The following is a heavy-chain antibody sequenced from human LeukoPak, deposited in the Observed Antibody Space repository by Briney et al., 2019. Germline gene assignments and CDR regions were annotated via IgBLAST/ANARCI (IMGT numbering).Heavy chain of an antibody. J-gene: IGHJ4*02. CDR1: GFTFSSYA. CDR3: AGDMVTENPDY. Sequence: PGGSLRLSCAASGFTFSSYAMHWVRQAPGKGLGRVAVISYDGSNGYYADSVKGRLTISRDNSKNTLYLQMNSLRAEDTAVYYCAGDMVTENPDYWGQGTLVTVSS. V-gene: IGHV3-30-3*01. D-gene: IGHD5-18*01. CDR2: ISYDGSNG.